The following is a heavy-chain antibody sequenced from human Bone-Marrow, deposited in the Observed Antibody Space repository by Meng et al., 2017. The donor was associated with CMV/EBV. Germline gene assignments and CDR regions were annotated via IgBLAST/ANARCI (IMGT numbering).Heavy chain of an antibody. V-gene: IGHV3-15*01. CDR1: GFTFSNAW. CDR2: IKSKTDGGTT. D-gene: IGHD2-2*01. CDR3: TTSDIVVVPAAINY. J-gene: IGHJ4*02. Sequence: GESLKISCAASGFTFSNAWMSWVRQAPGKGLEWVGRIKSKTDGGTTDYAAPVKGRFTISRDDSKNTLYLQMNSLKTEDTAVYYCTTSDIVVVPAAINYWGQGTLVTVSS.